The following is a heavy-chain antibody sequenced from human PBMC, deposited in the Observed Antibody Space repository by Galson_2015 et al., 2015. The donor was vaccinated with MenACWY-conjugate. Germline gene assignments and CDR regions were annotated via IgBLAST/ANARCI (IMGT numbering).Heavy chain of an antibody. Sequence: SVKVSCKASEYTFTSFAMHWVRQAPGQSLEWMGWINAGTGSTKYSQKFQGRVTITSDTSAKTAYMELSRLTSEDTAVYYCARSPRHYPSGGYSFHHWGQGTLVTVSS. CDR1: EYTFTSFA. D-gene: IGHD3-10*01. V-gene: IGHV1-3*01. J-gene: IGHJ1*01. CDR2: INAGTGST. CDR3: ARSPRHYPSGGYSFHH.